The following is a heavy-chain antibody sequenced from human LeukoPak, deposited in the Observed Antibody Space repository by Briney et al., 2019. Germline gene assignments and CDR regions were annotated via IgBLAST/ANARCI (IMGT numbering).Heavy chain of an antibody. CDR1: GSTFNEYS. D-gene: IGHD3-22*01. CDR2: IISGSGNI. J-gene: IGHJ4*02. V-gene: IGHV3-21*01. CDR3: ARDLESYNSGGYYLGY. Sequence: GGSLRLSCATSGSTFNEYSMNWVRQAPGKGLEWVSSIISGSGNIYYADSVKGRFTLSRDNAKNSLFLQMNSLRAEDTAVYYCARDLESYNSGGYYLGYWGQGSLVTVSS.